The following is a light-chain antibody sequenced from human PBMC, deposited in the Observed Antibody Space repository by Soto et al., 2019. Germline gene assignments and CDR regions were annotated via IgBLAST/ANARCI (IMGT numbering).Light chain of an antibody. CDR2: EVR. Sequence: QSVLTQPASVSGSAGQSVTISCSGTMRDVGAYNLVSWYPQHSGTAPKLSIYEVRNRPSGISSRFSGSRSGNTASLTISGLQSEDEGDYYCSAYAATSALVFRGGTKVTVL. V-gene: IGLV2-14*01. CDR3: SAYAATSALV. J-gene: IGLJ3*02. CDR1: MRDVGAYNL.